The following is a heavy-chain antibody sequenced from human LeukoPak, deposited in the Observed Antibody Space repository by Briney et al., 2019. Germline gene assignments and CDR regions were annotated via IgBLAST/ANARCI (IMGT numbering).Heavy chain of an antibody. Sequence: ASVKVSCKASGGTFSSYAISWVRQAPGQGLKWMGGIIPICGTANYAQKFQGRVTITADESTSTAYMELSSLRSEDTAVYYCARGREVLMVYAIYYYGMDVWGQGTTVTVSS. CDR2: IIPICGTA. CDR1: GGTFSSYA. D-gene: IGHD2-8*01. J-gene: IGHJ6*02. CDR3: ARGREVLMVYAIYYYGMDV. V-gene: IGHV1-69*13.